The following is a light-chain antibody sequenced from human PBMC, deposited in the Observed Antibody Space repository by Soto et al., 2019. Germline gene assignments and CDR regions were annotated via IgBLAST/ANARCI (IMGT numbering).Light chain of an antibody. CDR3: SSYAGAGTFV. CDR1: SSDVGSYNL. Sequence: QSALTQPASVSGSPGQSITSSCTGTSSDVGSYNLVSWFQQHPGKAPKLFIYEVNRRPSGVSDRLSGSKSANTASLTISGLQAEDEADYYCSSYAGAGTFVFGTGTKVTVL. V-gene: IGLV2-23*02. J-gene: IGLJ1*01. CDR2: EVN.